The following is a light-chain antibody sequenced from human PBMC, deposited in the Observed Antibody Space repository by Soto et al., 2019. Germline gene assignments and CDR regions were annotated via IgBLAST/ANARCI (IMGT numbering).Light chain of an antibody. CDR1: SSDVGGYNY. Sequence: QSVLTQPRSVSGSPGQSVTISCTGTSSDVGGYNYVSWYQQHQGKAPKLMIYDVSKRPSGVPDRFSGSKSGNTASLTISGLQAEDEADYYCCSYAGSYVVFGGGTKVTVL. CDR2: DVS. J-gene: IGLJ2*01. CDR3: CSYAGSYVV. V-gene: IGLV2-11*01.